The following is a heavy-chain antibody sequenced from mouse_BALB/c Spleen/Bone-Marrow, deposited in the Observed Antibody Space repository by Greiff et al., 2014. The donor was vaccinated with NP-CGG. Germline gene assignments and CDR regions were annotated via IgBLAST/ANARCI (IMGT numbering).Heavy chain of an antibody. J-gene: IGHJ3*01. CDR2: IDPANGNT. CDR3: ARNYGYGKSFAY. Sequence: VQLQQSGAGLVKPGASVKLSCTASGFNIKDTYMHWVKQRPEQGLEWIGRIDPANGNTKYDPKFQGKATITADTSSNTAYLQLSSLTSEDTAVYYCARNYGYGKSFAYWGQGTLVTVSA. D-gene: IGHD2-2*01. CDR1: GFNIKDTY. V-gene: IGHV14-3*02.